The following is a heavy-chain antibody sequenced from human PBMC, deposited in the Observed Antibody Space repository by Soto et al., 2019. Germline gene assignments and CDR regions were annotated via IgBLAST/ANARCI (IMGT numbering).Heavy chain of an antibody. CDR2: IWYDGSNK. Sequence: GGSLRLSCAASGFTFSSYGMHWVRQAPGKGLEWVVVIWYDGSNKYYADSVKGRFTISRDNSKNTLYLQMNSLRAEDTAVYYCARERQDGVIDYWGQGTLVTVSS. CDR3: ARERQDGVIDY. D-gene: IGHD3-16*02. J-gene: IGHJ4*02. V-gene: IGHV3-33*08. CDR1: GFTFSSYG.